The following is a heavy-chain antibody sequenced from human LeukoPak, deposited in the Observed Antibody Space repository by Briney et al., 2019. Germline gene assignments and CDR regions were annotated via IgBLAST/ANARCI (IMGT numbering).Heavy chain of an antibody. CDR1: GGSISRYY. J-gene: IGHJ4*01. CDR2: IYYTGRA. V-gene: IGHV4-59*01. Sequence: PSETLSLTCTVSGGSISRYYWSWIRQPPGTGLEWIGYIYYTGRADYNPSLKSRVSMSVDTSKNQFSLRVNSMTAADTAVYYCARGDFWSGAPTDWGHGTLVTVSS. D-gene: IGHD3-3*01. CDR3: ARGDFWSGAPTD.